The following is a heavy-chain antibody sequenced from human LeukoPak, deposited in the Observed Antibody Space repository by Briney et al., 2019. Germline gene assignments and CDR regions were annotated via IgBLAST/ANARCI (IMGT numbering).Heavy chain of an antibody. CDR2: IYPRDSDT. V-gene: IGHV5-51*01. CDR1: GYSFTTHW. CDR3: ARAGVSYWDYHMDV. D-gene: IGHD1-26*01. Sequence: GESLKISCKASGYSFTTHWIGWVRQMPGKGLEWMGIIYPRDSDTRYSPSFQGQVTISADKSISTAYLQWGSLKASDSAIYYCARAGVSYWDYHMDVWGKGTTVTVSS. J-gene: IGHJ6*03.